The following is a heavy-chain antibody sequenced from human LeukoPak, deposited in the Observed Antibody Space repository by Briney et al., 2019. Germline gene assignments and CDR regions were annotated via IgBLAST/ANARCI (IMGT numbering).Heavy chain of an antibody. V-gene: IGHV4-39*01. D-gene: IGHD6-13*01. CDR2: IYYSGNT. CDR3: ARGLSSSSWYNWFDP. CDR1: GGSISRGSFY. J-gene: IGHJ5*02. Sequence: SETLSLTCTVSGGSISRGSFYCGWIRQPPGKGLEWIGSIYYSGNTYYNPSLKSRVTISVDTSKNQFSLNLSSVTAADTAVYYCARGLSSSSWYNWFDPWGQGTLVIVSS.